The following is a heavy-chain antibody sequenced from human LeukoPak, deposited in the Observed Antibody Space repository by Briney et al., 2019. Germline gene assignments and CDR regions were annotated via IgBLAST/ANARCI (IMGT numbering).Heavy chain of an antibody. D-gene: IGHD3-10*01. J-gene: IGHJ4*02. V-gene: IGHV3-74*01. CDR1: GFTFSSYW. CDR3: AKNGHGSGSYYPRTKYYFDY. Sequence: PGGSLRLSCAASGFTFSSYWMHWVRQDPGKGLVWVSHINNDGSITNYADSVKGRFTISRDNSKNTLYLQMNSLRAEDTAVYYCAKNGHGSGSYYPRTKYYFDYWGQGTLVTVSS. CDR2: INNDGSIT.